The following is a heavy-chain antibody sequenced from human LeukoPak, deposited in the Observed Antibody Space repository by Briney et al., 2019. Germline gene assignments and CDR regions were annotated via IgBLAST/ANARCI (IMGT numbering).Heavy chain of an antibody. V-gene: IGHV1-69*13. CDR3: AREAAAGTLPRPYGMDV. CDR1: GYTFTSYY. Sequence: SVKVSCKASGYTFTSYYMHWVRQAPGQGLEWMGGIIPIFGTANYAQKFQGRVTITADESTSTAYMELSSLRSEDTAVYYCAREAAAGTLPRPYGMDVWGKGTTVTVSS. D-gene: IGHD6-13*01. CDR2: IIPIFGTA. J-gene: IGHJ6*04.